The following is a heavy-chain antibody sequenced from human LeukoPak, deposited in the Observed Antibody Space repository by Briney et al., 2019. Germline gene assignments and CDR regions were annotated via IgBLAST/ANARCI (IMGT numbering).Heavy chain of an antibody. J-gene: IGHJ4*02. CDR1: GVSISSSSYY. CDR3: ARTRYYYGSRSYGAPYYFDY. D-gene: IGHD3-10*01. Sequence: PSETLSLTCNVSGVSISSSSYYWGWIRQPPGKGLEWIGSIYSSGSTYYNSSLKSRVTISIDTSKNQVSLKMSSVTAADTAVYYCARTRYYYGSRSYGAPYYFDYWGQGTLVTVSS. V-gene: IGHV4-39*01. CDR2: IYSSGST.